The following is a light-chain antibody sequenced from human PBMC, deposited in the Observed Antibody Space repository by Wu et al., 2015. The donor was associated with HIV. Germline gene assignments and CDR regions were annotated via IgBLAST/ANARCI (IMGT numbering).Light chain of an antibody. CDR1: QSINTY. CDR3: QQSCITPFT. CDR2: GAF. Sequence: DIQMTQSPSSLSASVGDRVNITCRASQSINTYLTWYHQKPGKAPKLLIYGAFNLQSGVPSRFSGGGSGTDFTLTISNLQSDDFATYYCQQSCITPFTFGGGTKVEIK. V-gene: IGKV1-39*01. J-gene: IGKJ4*01.